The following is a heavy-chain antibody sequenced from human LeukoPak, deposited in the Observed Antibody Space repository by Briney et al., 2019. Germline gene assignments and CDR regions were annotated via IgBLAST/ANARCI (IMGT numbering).Heavy chain of an antibody. CDR2: ISGSGGST. CDR1: GFTFSSYE. Sequence: GGSLRLSCAASGFTFSSYEMSWVRQAPGKGLEWVSAISGSGGSTYYADSVKGRFTISRDNSKNTRYLQMNSLRAEDTAVYYCAKDYYDSSGYYDHDAFDIWGQGTMVTVSS. CDR3: AKDYYDSSGYYDHDAFDI. J-gene: IGHJ3*02. D-gene: IGHD3-22*01. V-gene: IGHV3-23*01.